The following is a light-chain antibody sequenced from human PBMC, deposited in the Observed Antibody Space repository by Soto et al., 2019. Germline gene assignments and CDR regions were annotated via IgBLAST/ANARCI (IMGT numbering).Light chain of an antibody. Sequence: QSALTQPASVSGSLGQSITISCTGTSSDIGGYKCVSWYQQHPGKAPKLIIFEVSNRPSGVSDSFSGSNSGNTASLPISGLQAEDEAAYYCTSYSRYRVLVSGGGTTATVL. J-gene: IGLJ3*02. CDR3: TSYSRYRVLV. CDR1: SSDIGGYKC. V-gene: IGLV2-14*01. CDR2: EVS.